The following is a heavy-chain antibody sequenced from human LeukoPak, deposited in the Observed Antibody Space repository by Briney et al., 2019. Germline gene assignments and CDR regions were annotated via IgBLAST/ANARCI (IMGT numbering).Heavy chain of an antibody. Sequence: PGGSLRLSCAASGFSLCSYWMHSVRQAPGTGLECVASIKQEGSEKLYGASVRGRLTVSRDNASNSLYLNLKTLRSEDTALYYCARPGDDYSDNAGYGGFGPWGQGTLVIVSS. V-gene: IGHV3-7*02. J-gene: IGHJ5*02. D-gene: IGHD5-12*01. CDR2: IKQEGSEK. CDR3: ARPGDDYSDNAGYGGFGP. CDR1: GFSLCSYW.